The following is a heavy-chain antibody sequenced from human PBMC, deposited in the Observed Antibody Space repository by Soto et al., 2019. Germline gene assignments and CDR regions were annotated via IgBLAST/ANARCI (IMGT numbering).Heavy chain of an antibody. Sequence: QVQLVQSGAEVKKPGSSVKVSCKASGGTFSSYAISWVRQAPGHGLEWMGGIIPIFGNANYAQKFQGIVTITADESTSTADMVLSSLRAEATAVYDCARSYDSRGGYSFDSWGQGTLVTVSA. D-gene: IGHD6-19*01. V-gene: IGHV1-69*12. CDR2: IIPIFGNA. J-gene: IGHJ4*02. CDR3: ARSYDSRGGYSFDS. CDR1: GGTFSSYA.